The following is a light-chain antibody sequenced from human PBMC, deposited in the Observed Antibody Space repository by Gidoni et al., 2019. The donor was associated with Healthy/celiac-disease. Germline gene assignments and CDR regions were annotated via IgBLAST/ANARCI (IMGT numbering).Light chain of an antibody. CDR1: QSISSY. V-gene: IGKV1-39*01. CDR2: AAS. CDR3: QQSYSTLWT. J-gene: IGKJ1*01. Sequence: DIQMPQSPSSLSASVGDSVTITCRASQSISSYLNWYQQKPGKAPNLLIYAASSLQSGVPSRFSGSGSGTDFTLTISSLQPEDFATYYCQQSYSTLWTFGQGTKVEIK.